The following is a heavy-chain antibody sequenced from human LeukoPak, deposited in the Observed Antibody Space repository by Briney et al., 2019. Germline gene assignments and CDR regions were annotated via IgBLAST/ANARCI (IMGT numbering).Heavy chain of an antibody. CDR3: ARDLGCSSTSCYRGAFDY. D-gene: IGHD2-2*01. J-gene: IGHJ4*02. CDR1: GGSISSGRYY. V-gene: IGHV4-61*02. Sequence: SETLSLTCTVSGGSISSGRYYWSWIRQPAGKGLEWIGRIYTSGSTNYNPSLKSRVTISVDTSKNQFSLKLSSVTAADTAVYYCARDLGCSSTSCYRGAFDYWGQGTLVTVSS. CDR2: IYTSGST.